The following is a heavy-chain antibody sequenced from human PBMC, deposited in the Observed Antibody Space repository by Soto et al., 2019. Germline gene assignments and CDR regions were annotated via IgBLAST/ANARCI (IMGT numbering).Heavy chain of an antibody. Sequence: GGSLRLSCAASGFTFSRYEMNWVRQAPGKGLEWVSYISSSGSTKYYADSVKGRFTISRDNAKNSLYLQMNSLRVEDTAVYYCARVGDGYNLNYWGQGTLVAVSS. CDR3: ARVGDGYNLNY. CDR2: ISSSGSTK. D-gene: IGHD5-12*01. V-gene: IGHV3-48*03. CDR1: GFTFSRYE. J-gene: IGHJ4*02.